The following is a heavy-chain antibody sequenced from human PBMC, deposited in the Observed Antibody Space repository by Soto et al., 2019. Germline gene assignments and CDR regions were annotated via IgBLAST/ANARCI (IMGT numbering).Heavy chain of an antibody. CDR1: GFTFSSYA. J-gene: IGHJ1*01. CDR2: ISVSGGST. Sequence: PGGSLRLSCAASGFTFSSYAISWVRQAPGKGLEWVSAISVSGGSTYYADSVKGRFTISGDNSKNTLYLQMNSLRAEDTAVYYCAKSPYYPYAEYFQHWGQGTLVTVSS. V-gene: IGHV3-23*01. CDR3: AKSPYYPYAEYFQH. D-gene: IGHD3-16*01.